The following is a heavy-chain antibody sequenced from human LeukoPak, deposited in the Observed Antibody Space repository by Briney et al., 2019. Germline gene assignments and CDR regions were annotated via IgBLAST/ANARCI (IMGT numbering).Heavy chain of an antibody. Sequence: GESLKISCKGSGFSFTSSWIGWVRQMPGKGLEWMGIIYPVDSDTRYSPSFQGQVTISADKSISTAYLQWSSLKASDTAIYYCARRPATRSFDFWGQGTLVTVSS. J-gene: IGHJ4*02. V-gene: IGHV5-51*01. CDR1: GFSFTSSW. CDR2: IYPVDSDT. D-gene: IGHD2-15*01. CDR3: ARRPATRSFDF.